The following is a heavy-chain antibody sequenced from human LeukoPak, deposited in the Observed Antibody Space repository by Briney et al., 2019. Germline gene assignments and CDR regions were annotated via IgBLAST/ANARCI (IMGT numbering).Heavy chain of an antibody. V-gene: IGHV3-7*01. CDR2: IKQDGGEK. D-gene: IGHD5-24*01. J-gene: IGHJ4*02. CDR1: GFTLSSYR. Sequence: GGSLRLSCAASGFTLSSYRMCWVRRAPGKGLEWLANIKQDGGEKNYVDSVKGRFTISRDNAKNSLYLQMNSLRTDDTAVYYCARDGYNWYLDYWGQGTLVTVSS. CDR3: ARDGYNWYLDY.